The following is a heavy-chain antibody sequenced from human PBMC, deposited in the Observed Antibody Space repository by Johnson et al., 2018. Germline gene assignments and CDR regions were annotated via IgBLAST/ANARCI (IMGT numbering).Heavy chain of an antibody. CDR1: GFTFSSYA. Sequence: VQLVQSGGGLVQPGGSLRLSCAASGFTFSSYAMNWVRQAPGKGLEWVSAISSSGGSTYYADSVKGRFTISRDNSKNTLYLQMNSLRAEDTAIYYCTKAPIAVADHYYYGMDVGGQGTTVTVSS. V-gene: IGHV3-23*04. CDR2: ISSSGGST. CDR3: TKAPIAVADHYYYGMDV. D-gene: IGHD6-19*01. J-gene: IGHJ6*02.